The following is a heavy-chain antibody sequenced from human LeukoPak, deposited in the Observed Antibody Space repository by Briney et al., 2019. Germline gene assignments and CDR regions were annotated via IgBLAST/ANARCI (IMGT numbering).Heavy chain of an antibody. Sequence: SVKVSCKASGGTFSSYAISWARQAPGQGLEWMGGIIPIFGTANYAQKFQGRVTITADESTSTAYMELSSLRSEDTAVYYCARHAEKDYYDSSGYSYFDYWGQGTLVTVSS. V-gene: IGHV1-69*13. CDR1: GGTFSSYA. CDR3: ARHAEKDYYDSSGYSYFDY. J-gene: IGHJ4*02. D-gene: IGHD3-22*01. CDR2: IIPIFGTA.